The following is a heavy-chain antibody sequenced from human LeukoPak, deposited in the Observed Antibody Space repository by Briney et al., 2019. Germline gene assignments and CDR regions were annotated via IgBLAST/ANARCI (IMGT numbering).Heavy chain of an antibody. CDR3: ATEITMIVVVPNAFDI. V-gene: IGHV1-2*02. CDR1: GYTFTGYY. D-gene: IGHD3-22*01. CDR2: INPNSGGT. J-gene: IGHJ3*02. Sequence: ASVKVSCKASGYTFTGYYMHWVRQAPGQGLEWMGWINPNSGGTNYAQKFQGRVTMTRDTSISTAYMELSRLRSDDTAVYYCATEITMIVVVPNAFDIWGQGTMVTVSS.